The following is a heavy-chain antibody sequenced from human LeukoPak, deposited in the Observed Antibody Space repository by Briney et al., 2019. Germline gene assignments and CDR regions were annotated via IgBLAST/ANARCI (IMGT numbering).Heavy chain of an antibody. CDR1: GYTFTNFG. CDR3: ARGDAFDI. J-gene: IGHJ3*02. Sequence: ASVKVSCKASGYTFTNFGISWVRQAPGQGLEWMGWMNPNSGNTGYAQKFQGRVTMTRNTSISTAHMELSSLRSEDTAVYYCARGDAFDIWGQGTMVTVSS. CDR2: MNPNSGNT. V-gene: IGHV1-8*02.